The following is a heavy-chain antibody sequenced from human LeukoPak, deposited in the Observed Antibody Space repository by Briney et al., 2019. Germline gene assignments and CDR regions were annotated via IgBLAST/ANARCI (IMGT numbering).Heavy chain of an antibody. J-gene: IGHJ3*02. CDR3: ARSGTDVDGGAFDI. V-gene: IGHV1-69*04. CDR2: IIPILGIA. CDR1: GGTFNSYA. Sequence: ASVKVSFKASGGTFNSYAISWVRQAPGQGLEWMGRIIPILGIANYAQKFQGRVTITADKSTSTAYMELSSLRSEDTAVYYCARSGTDVDGGAFDIWGQGTMVTVSS. D-gene: IGHD3-10*01.